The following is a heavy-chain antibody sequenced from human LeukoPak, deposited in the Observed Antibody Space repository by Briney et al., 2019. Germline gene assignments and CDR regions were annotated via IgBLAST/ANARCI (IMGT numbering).Heavy chain of an antibody. V-gene: IGHV1-3*01. CDR3: AARFEGEFRERAFDI. J-gene: IGHJ3*02. D-gene: IGHD3-16*01. Sequence: ASVKVSCKASGYTFTSYAMHWVRQAPGQRLEWMGWTNAGNGNTKYSQKLQGRVTMTTDTSTSTAYMELSSLRSEDTAVYYCAARFEGEFRERAFDIWGQGTMVTVSS. CDR2: TNAGNGNT. CDR1: GYTFTSYA.